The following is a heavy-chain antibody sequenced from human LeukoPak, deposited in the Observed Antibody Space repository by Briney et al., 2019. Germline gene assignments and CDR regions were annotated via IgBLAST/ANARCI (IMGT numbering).Heavy chain of an antibody. Sequence: ASVKVSCKASGYSFANYSISWVRQAPGQGLEWMGWISGYNGNTNYAQNLQDRVTMTTDTSTSTAYMELRSLRSDDTAVYYCAGVGPYDSGSYYNINPYYYCMDVWGKGTTVTVSS. CDR3: AGVGPYDSGSYYNINPYYYCMDV. J-gene: IGHJ6*03. CDR1: GYSFANYS. V-gene: IGHV1-18*01. D-gene: IGHD3-10*01. CDR2: ISGYNGNT.